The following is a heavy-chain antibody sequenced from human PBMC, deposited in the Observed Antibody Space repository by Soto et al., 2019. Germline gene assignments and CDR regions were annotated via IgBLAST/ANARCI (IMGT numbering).Heavy chain of an antibody. CDR3: ATVAFGYHSHSAS. V-gene: IGHV3-11*01. D-gene: IGHD6-25*01. CDR1: GFAFGDPS. CDR2: IDNVGGTI. J-gene: IGHJ5*02. Sequence: PGGSLRLSCVASGFAFGDPSMNWIRQSPGKGLEWLSYIDNVGGTIYYADSVRGRFTVSRDNAKYSLFLQMTALRAEDSAMYFCATVAFGYHSHSASWGRGALVTVSS.